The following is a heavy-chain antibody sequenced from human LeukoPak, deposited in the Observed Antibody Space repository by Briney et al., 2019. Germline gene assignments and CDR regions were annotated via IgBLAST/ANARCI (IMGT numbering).Heavy chain of an antibody. CDR3: VRDGHRLYDYYYYYMDV. D-gene: IGHD2-2*02. Sequence: ASVKVSCKASGYTFTRYGISWVRQAPGQRLEWMGWISAYNDHTNYTQKLQGRVTMTTDTSTSTAYMELRSLRSDDTAVYFCVRDGHRLYDYYYYYMDVWGKGTTVTVSS. CDR2: ISAYNDHT. J-gene: IGHJ6*03. CDR1: GYTFTRYG. V-gene: IGHV1-18*01.